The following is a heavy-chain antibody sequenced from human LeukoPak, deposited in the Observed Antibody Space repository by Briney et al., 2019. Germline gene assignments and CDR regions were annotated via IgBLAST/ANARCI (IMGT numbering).Heavy chain of an antibody. J-gene: IGHJ4*02. CDR3: ARMIGLGEVSPYFDY. Sequence: GESLKISCKASGYSFTSYWIGWVRQMPGKGLEWMGIIYPGDSNTRYSPSFQGQVTISADKSISTAYLQWSSLKASDTAMYYCARMIGLGEVSPYFDYWGQGTLVTVSS. CDR1: GYSFTSYW. V-gene: IGHV5-51*01. CDR2: IYPGDSNT. D-gene: IGHD3-16*02.